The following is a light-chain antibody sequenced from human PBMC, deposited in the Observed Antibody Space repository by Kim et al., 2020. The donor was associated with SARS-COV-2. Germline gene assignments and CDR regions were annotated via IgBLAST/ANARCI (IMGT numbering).Light chain of an antibody. J-gene: IGKJ1*01. CDR1: QSIRSY. Sequence: DIHMTQSPSSLSASVGDRVTITCRASQSIRSYLNWYQQKPGKGPKLLIHATSRLQSGVPSRFSGGGSGTDFNLTISSLQPEDFATYFCQQSYTTVRTFGQGTKVDIK. CDR3: QQSYTTVRT. CDR2: ATS. V-gene: IGKV1-39*01.